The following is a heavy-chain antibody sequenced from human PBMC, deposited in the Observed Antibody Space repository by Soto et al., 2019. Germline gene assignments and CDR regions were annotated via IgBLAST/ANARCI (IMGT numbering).Heavy chain of an antibody. Sequence: GGSLRLSCAASGFTFSSYSMNWVRQAPGKGLEWVSSISSSSSYIYYADSVKGRFTISRDNAKNSLYLQMNSLRAEDTAVYYCARDGSWRDPEAHCSSTSCYGFDYWGQGTLVTVSS. CDR2: ISSSSSYI. CDR1: GFTFSSYS. CDR3: ARDGSWRDPEAHCSSTSCYGFDY. J-gene: IGHJ4*02. D-gene: IGHD2-2*01. V-gene: IGHV3-21*01.